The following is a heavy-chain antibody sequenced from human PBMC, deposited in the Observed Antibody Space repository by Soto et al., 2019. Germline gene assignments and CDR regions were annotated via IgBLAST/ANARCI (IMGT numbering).Heavy chain of an antibody. V-gene: IGHV4-34*01. Sequence: SETLSLTCAVYGGSFSGYYWSWIRQPPGKGLEWIGEINHSGSTNYNPSLKSRVTISVDTSKNQFSLKLSSVTAADTAVYNCARGNNWNYPNNWFDPGGQGTLVTVSS. CDR1: GGSFSGYY. D-gene: IGHD1-7*01. J-gene: IGHJ5*02. CDR3: ARGNNWNYPNNWFDP. CDR2: INHSGST.